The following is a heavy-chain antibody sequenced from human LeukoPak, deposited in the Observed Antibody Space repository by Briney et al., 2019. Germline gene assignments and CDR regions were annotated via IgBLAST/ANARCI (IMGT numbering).Heavy chain of an antibody. J-gene: IGHJ6*04. V-gene: IGHV3-73*01. CDR3: TRSDSGYYYYYGMDV. CDR2: IRSKANSYAT. Sequence: GGSLKLSCAASGYTFCGSAMHWVRQASGKGLEWVGRIRSKANSYATAYAASVKGRFTISRDDSKNTAYLQMNSLKTEDTAVYYCTRSDSGYYYYYGMDVWGKGTTVTVSS. D-gene: IGHD5-12*01. CDR1: GYTFCGSA.